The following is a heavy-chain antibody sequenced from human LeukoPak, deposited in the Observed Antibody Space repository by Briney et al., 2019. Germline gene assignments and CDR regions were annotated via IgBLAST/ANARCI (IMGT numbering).Heavy chain of an antibody. J-gene: IGHJ3*02. CDR1: GFTFSSYA. CDR2: ISYDGSNK. Sequence: GGSLRLSCAASGFTFSSYAMHWVRQAPGKGLEWVAVISYDGSNKYYADSVKGRFTISRDNSKNTLYLQMNSLRAEDTAVYYCARARSNYVWAFDIWGQGTMVTVSS. D-gene: IGHD4-11*01. V-gene: IGHV3-30*14. CDR3: ARARSNYVWAFDI.